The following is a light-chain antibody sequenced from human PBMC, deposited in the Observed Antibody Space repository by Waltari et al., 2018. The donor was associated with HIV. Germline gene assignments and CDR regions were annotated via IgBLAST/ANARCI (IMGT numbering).Light chain of an antibody. V-gene: IGKV2D-29*01. CDR3: MQSLELPRGVS. CDR1: QSLLHSDGKTY. J-gene: IGKJ4*01. CDR2: EVS. Sequence: SVTTGQPASISCKSSQSLLHSDGKTYLYWYLQKPGHPPQLLIYEVSNPFSGVPDRFSGSGAGTNFTLKISRVEAEDVGLYFCMQSLELPRGVSFGGGTKVDIK.